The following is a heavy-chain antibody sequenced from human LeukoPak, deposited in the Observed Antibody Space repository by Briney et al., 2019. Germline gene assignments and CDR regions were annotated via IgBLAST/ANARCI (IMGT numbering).Heavy chain of an antibody. CDR2: MNPNSGNT. J-gene: IGHJ5*02. V-gene: IGHV1-8*01. D-gene: IGHD3-9*01. Sequence: GASVKVSCKASGYTFTSYDINWVRQATGQGLEWMGWMNPNSGNTGYAQKFQGRVTMTRNTSISTAYMELSSLRSEDTAVYYCARAPQYDILTGYFSYNWFDPWGQGTLVTVSS. CDR1: GYTFTSYD. CDR3: ARAPQYDILTGYFSYNWFDP.